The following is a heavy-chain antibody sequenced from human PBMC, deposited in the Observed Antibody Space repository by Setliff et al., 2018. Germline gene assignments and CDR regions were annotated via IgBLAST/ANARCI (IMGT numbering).Heavy chain of an antibody. J-gene: IGHJ4*02. CDR3: ARSRLRFLEWLLYPTGFDY. CDR1: GFTFSSYA. V-gene: IGHV3-30*09. Sequence: GGSLRLSCAASGFTFSSYAMHWVRQAPGKGLEWVAVISYDGSNKYYVDSVKGRFAISRDDSKNTLYLQMNSLRAEDTAVYYCARSRLRFLEWLLYPTGFDYWGQGTLVTVS. CDR2: ISYDGSNK. D-gene: IGHD3-3*01.